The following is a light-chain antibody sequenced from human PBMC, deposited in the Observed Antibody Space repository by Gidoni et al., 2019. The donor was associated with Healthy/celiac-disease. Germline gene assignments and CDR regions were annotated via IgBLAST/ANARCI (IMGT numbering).Light chain of an antibody. J-gene: IGLJ2*01. CDR2: EDS. Sequence: SYALSQPPSVSVSPGQTASITCSGDNLGDKYACWYQQKPGQSLVLVIYEDSKRPSGIPERFSGSKSGNTATLTISGTQAKDEADYYCQAWDSSSGVVFGGGTKLTVL. CDR3: QAWDSSSGVV. CDR1: NLGDKY. V-gene: IGLV3-1*01.